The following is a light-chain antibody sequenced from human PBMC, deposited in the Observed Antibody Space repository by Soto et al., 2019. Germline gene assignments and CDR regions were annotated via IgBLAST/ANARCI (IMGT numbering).Light chain of an antibody. J-gene: IGLJ2*01. Sequence: QAVVTQEPSLTVSPGGTVTLTCGSSTGAVTSGHFPSWFQQKPGQAPRTLIYDTNNKQSWTPARFSGSVLGGKAALTLSGAQTEDEAEYYCLLTYSGASVFFGGGTKLTVL. V-gene: IGLV7-46*01. CDR1: TGAVTSGHF. CDR2: DTN. CDR3: LLTYSGASVF.